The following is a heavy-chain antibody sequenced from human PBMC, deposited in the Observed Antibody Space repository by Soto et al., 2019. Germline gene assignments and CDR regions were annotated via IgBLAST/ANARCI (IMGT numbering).Heavy chain of an antibody. J-gene: IGHJ4*02. CDR1: GGTFSTFG. V-gene: IGHV1-69*13. Sequence: SVKVSCKTSGGTFSTFGISWVRQAPGQGLEWMGGIIPFFGTAEYSQKFEDRITITADESTNTVYMDLRSLTSEDKAIYYCARTAPMDAGDKYYYDFWGQGALVTVSS. D-gene: IGHD3-16*01. CDR2: IIPFFGTA. CDR3: ARTAPMDAGDKYYYDF.